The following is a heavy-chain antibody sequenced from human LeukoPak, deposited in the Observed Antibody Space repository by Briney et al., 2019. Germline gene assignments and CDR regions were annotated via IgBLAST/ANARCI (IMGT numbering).Heavy chain of an antibody. J-gene: IGHJ6*03. CDR3: ARASSGSYYYYYYMDV. V-gene: IGHV1-69*01. CDR2: IIPIFGTA. CDR1: GGTFSSYA. Sequence: ASVKVSCEAAGGTFSSYAISWVRQAPGQGLEWMGGIIPIFGTANYAQKFQGRVTITADESTSTAYMELSSLRSEDTAVYYCARASSGSYYYYYYMDVWGKGTTVTISS. D-gene: IGHD1-26*01.